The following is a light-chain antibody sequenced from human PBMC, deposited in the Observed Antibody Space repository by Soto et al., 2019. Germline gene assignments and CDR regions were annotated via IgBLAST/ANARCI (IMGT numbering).Light chain of an antibody. Sequence: DIVSTQSPVTLSLSPGQRGTPSCRASQSVGTSLAWYQQKAGQAPRLLIYGASNRGAGIPDRFSGSGSGTDFTLAIGKLEPEDFAVYHCQQYGGSPRTFGQGTKVDIK. CDR3: QQYGGSPRT. J-gene: IGKJ1*01. CDR2: GAS. CDR1: QSVGTS. V-gene: IGKV3-20*01.